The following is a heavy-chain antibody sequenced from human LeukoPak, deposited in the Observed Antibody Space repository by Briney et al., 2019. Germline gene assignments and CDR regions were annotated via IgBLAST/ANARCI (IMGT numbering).Heavy chain of an antibody. V-gene: IGHV1-8*02. D-gene: IGHD3-10*01. J-gene: IGHJ6*02. Sequence: ASVKVSCKASGYTFTSYGISWVRQATGQGLEWMGWMNPNSGNTGYAQKFQGRVTMTRNTSISTAYMELSSLRSEDTAVYYCARGLLWFGELLDGIDYYGMDVWGQGTTVTVSS. CDR2: MNPNSGNT. CDR1: GYTFTSYG. CDR3: ARGLLWFGELLDGIDYYGMDV.